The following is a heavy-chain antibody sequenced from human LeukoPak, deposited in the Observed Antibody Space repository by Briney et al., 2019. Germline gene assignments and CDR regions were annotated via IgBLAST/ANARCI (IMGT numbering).Heavy chain of an antibody. V-gene: IGHV4-39*01. D-gene: IGHD3-3*01. CDR3: ARTTRKRFLEWSSMDV. J-gene: IGHJ6*03. Sequence: SETLSLTCTVSGGSISSSSYYWGWIRQPPGKGLEWIGSIYYSGSTYYNPSLKSRVTISVDTSKNQFSLKLSSVTAADTAVYYCARTTRKRFLEWSSMDVWGKGTTVTVSS. CDR1: GGSISSSSYY. CDR2: IYYSGST.